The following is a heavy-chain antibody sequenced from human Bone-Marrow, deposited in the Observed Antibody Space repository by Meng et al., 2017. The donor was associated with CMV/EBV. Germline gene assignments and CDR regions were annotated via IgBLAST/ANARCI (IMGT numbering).Heavy chain of an antibody. D-gene: IGHD3-10*01. CDR3: ARARSAPGGYYYYYYGMDV. CDR1: GFTFSSDW. Sequence: GESLKISCAASGFTFSSDWMSWVRQAPGKGLEWVANIKQDGSEKYYVDSVKGRFTISRDNAKNSLYLQMNSLRAEDTAVYYCARARSAPGGYYYYYYGMDVWGQGPTVTVSS. V-gene: IGHV3-7*01. CDR2: IKQDGSEK. J-gene: IGHJ6*02.